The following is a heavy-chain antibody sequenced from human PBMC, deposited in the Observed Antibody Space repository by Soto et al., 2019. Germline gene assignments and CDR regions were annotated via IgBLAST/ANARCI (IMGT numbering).Heavy chain of an antibody. CDR1: GFTFSSYG. J-gene: IGHJ4*02. D-gene: IGHD4-17*01. CDR2: IWYDGSNK. V-gene: IGHV3-33*01. Sequence: QVQLVESGGGVVQPGRSLRLSCAASGFTFSSYGMHWVRQAPGKGLEWVAVIWYDGSNKYYADSVKGRFTISRDNSKNTLYLQMNSLRAEDTAVYYCARGAHGAVTMVIDYWGQGTLVTVSS. CDR3: ARGAHGAVTMVIDY.